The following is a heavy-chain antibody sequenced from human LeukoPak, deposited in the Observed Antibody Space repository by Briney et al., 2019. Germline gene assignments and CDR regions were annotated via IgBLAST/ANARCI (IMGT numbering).Heavy chain of an antibody. V-gene: IGHV4-59*08. CDR2: IYYSGST. J-gene: IGHJ6*02. Sequence: KPSETLSLTCTVSGGSISSYYWSWIRQPPGKGLEWIGYIYYSGSTNYNPSLKSQVTISVDTSKNQFSLKLSSVTAADTAVYYCASYGMDVWGQGTTVTVSS. CDR3: ASYGMDV. CDR1: GGSISSYY.